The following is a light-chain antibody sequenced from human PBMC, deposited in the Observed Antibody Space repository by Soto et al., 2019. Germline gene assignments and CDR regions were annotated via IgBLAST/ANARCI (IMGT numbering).Light chain of an antibody. CDR3: AAWDDGLNGPV. Sequence: QSVLTQPPSVSGAPGQRVTISCTGSSSNIGAGFDIHWYQQLPRTAPKLLIYDNNNRPSGVPDRFSGSKSGTSASLAITGLQAEDEADYYCAAWDDGLNGPVFGTGTKVTVL. CDR2: DNN. V-gene: IGLV1-40*01. CDR1: SSNIGAGFD. J-gene: IGLJ1*01.